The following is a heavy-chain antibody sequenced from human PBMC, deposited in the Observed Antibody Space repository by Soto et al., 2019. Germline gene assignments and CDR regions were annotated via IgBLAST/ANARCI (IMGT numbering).Heavy chain of an antibody. D-gene: IGHD5-18*01. CDR1: GYTFTDYA. Sequence: HVELVQSGADVKKPGASVTISCKASGYTFTDYALHWVRQAPGQRLEWMGWMNAGVGNTLYSQKFQGRITITRDTSASTGYMEWHSLKSEGTAIYSCARDTGYTIGALDYWGPGNVVTVSS. CDR3: ARDTGYTIGALDY. J-gene: IGHJ4*02. V-gene: IGHV1-3*01. CDR2: MNAGVGNT.